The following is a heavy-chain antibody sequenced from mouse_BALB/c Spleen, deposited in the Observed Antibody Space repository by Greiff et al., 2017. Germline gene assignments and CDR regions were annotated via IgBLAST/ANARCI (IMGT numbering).Heavy chain of an antibody. CDR2: INPYNDGT. CDR3: ARGGYYDYDGAWFAY. Sequence: EVHLVESGPELVKPGASVKMSCKASGYTFTSYVMHWVKQKPGQGLEWIGYINPYNDGTKYNEKFKGKATLTSDKSSSTAYMELSSLTSEDSAVYYCARGGYYDYDGAWFAYWGQGTLVTVSA. V-gene: IGHV1-14*01. CDR1: GYTFTSYV. D-gene: IGHD2-4*01. J-gene: IGHJ3*01.